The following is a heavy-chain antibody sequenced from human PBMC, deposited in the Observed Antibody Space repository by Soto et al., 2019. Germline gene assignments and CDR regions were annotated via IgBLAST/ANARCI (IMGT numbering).Heavy chain of an antibody. J-gene: IGHJ5*02. CDR2: FDPDEAET. Sequence: GASVKVSCKVSGYTLNEVAMHWVRQAPGKGLEWLGGFDPDEAETIYAQHFQGRVTMTEDTSTDTVYMELSSLRSEDTALYFCTTYHGDYNFDHWGRGTLVTVSS. V-gene: IGHV1-24*01. D-gene: IGHD4-17*01. CDR1: GYTLNEVA. CDR3: TTYHGDYNFDH.